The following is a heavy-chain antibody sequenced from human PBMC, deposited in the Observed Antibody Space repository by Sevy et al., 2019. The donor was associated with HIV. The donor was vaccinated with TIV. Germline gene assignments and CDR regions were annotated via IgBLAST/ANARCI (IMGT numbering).Heavy chain of an antibody. CDR2: IIGLSNYI. CDR1: GFTFSSYS. CDR3: ARDETWDAFDI. Sequence: GGSLRLSCAASGFTFSSYSMNWVRQAPGKGLEWVSSIIGLSNYIYYADSVQGRFTISRDNAKNSLYLQMNSLTDEDTAVYYCARDETWDAFDIWGQGTMVTVSS. J-gene: IGHJ3*02. V-gene: IGHV3-21*01.